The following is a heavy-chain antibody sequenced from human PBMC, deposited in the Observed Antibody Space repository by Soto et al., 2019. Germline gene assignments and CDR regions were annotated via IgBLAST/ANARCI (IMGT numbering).Heavy chain of an antibody. CDR3: ARDLRVEPPDAGGYNYYPMDV. Sequence: SETVSLTCTVSGGSLSSSYWSWIRQPPGKGLEWSGYIYYTGTTIYNPSLKSRVTISVDTSKKQFSLKLSSVTAADSAVYYCARDLRVEPPDAGGYNYYPMDVWGQGTTVTVS. CDR1: GGSLSSSY. CDR2: IYYTGTT. J-gene: IGHJ6*02. V-gene: IGHV4-59*01.